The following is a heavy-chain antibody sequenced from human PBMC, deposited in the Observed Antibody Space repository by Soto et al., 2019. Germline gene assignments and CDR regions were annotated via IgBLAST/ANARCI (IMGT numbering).Heavy chain of an antibody. CDR3: AKAGDWNYVFDF. V-gene: IGHV3-74*01. CDR2: VYADGSST. CDR1: GFSFTHYR. D-gene: IGHD1-7*01. Sequence: EVRLVESGGGQVHPGGSLRLSCAASGFSFTHYRIHWVRQVPGKGLEWVCRVYADGSSTNYAGFAKGRFTISRDNSKNTAYLEMNNLRADDTALYYCAKAGDWNYVFDFWGQGTSVIVSS. J-gene: IGHJ4*02.